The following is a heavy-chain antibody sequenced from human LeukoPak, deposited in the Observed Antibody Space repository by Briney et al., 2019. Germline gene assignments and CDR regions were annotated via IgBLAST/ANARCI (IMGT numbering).Heavy chain of an antibody. CDR2: IYYSGST. CDR1: GGSISSGGYY. V-gene: IGHV4-31*03. CDR3: ARRAGSTSGDAFDI. J-gene: IGHJ3*02. Sequence: SETLSLTCTVSGGSISSGGYYWGWIRQHPGKGLEWIGYIYYSGSTYYSPSLQSRLPISVDTSKNQFFLKLTSVSAADTALDYCARRAGSTSGDAFDIWGQGTMVAVSS. D-gene: IGHD2-2*01.